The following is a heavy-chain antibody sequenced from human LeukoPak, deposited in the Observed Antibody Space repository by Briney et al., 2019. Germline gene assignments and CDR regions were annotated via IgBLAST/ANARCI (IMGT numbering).Heavy chain of an antibody. V-gene: IGHV4-59*01. CDR2: IYYSGST. J-gene: IGHJ3*02. Sequence: PSETLSLTCAVYGGSFSGYYWSWVRRPPGKGLEWIGYIYYSGSTNYNPSLKSRVTISVDTSKNQFSLKLSSVTAADTAVYYCARGGWRYSSSSHAFDIWGQGTMVTVSS. D-gene: IGHD6-6*01. CDR1: GGSFSGYY. CDR3: ARGGWRYSSSSHAFDI.